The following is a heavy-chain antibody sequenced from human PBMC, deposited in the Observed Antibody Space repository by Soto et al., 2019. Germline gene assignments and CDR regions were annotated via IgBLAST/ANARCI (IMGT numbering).Heavy chain of an antibody. D-gene: IGHD3-9*01. CDR1: GGSISSYY. Sequence: SETLSLTCTVSGGSISSYYWSWIRQPAGKGLEWIGRIYTSGSTNYNPSLKSRVTMSVDTSKNQFSLKLSSVTAADTAAYYCARDLGYYDILTGFPRYYGMDVWGQGTTVTVSS. J-gene: IGHJ6*02. CDR3: ARDLGYYDILTGFPRYYGMDV. V-gene: IGHV4-4*07. CDR2: IYTSGST.